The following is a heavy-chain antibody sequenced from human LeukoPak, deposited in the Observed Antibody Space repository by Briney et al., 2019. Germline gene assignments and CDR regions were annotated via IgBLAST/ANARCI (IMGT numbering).Heavy chain of an antibody. J-gene: IGHJ6*02. CDR3: ARPQSRYCSGGSCPGGGMAV. CDR1: GFTFSSYA. Sequence: GGSLRLSCAASGFTFSSYAMHWVREAPGQGLERVAVISYDGSNKYYADSVKRRFTISRDNSKNTLYLQMNSLRPEDTAVYYCARPQSRYCSGGSCPGGGMAVWGQGMTVTVSS. D-gene: IGHD2-15*01. V-gene: IGHV3-30-3*01. CDR2: ISYDGSNK.